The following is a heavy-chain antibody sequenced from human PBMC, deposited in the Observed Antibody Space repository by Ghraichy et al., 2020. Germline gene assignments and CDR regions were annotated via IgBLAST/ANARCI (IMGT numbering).Heavy chain of an antibody. Sequence: SQTLSLTCTVSGGSISSYYWSWIRQPAGKGLEWIGRIYTSGSTNYNPSLKSRVTMSVDTSKNQFSLKLSSVTAADTAVYYCARETPYCSSTSCYMRDFYYYGMDVWGQGTTVTVSS. CDR3: ARETPYCSSTSCYMRDFYYYGMDV. J-gene: IGHJ6*02. D-gene: IGHD2-2*02. V-gene: IGHV4-4*07. CDR1: GGSISSYY. CDR2: IYTSGST.